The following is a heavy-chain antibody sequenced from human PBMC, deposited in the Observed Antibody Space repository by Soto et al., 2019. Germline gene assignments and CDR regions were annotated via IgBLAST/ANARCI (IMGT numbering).Heavy chain of an antibody. D-gene: IGHD6-19*01. CDR1: GGSVNSGTYY. J-gene: IGHJ6*02. CDR2: IYYSEST. CDR3: ARERWDSSGRYGMDV. V-gene: IGHV4-61*01. Sequence: QVQLQESGPGLVKPSETLSLTCTVSGGSVNSGTYYWSWIRQPPGKGLEWIGNIYYSESTNYNPSLRSRITISVDSSKNQFSLKLSSVTAADTAVYYCARERWDSSGRYGMDVWGQGTTVTVSS.